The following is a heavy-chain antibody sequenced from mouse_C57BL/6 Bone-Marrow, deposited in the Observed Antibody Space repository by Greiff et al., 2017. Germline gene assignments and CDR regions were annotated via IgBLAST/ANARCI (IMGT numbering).Heavy chain of an antibody. V-gene: IGHV14-4*01. Sequence: VQLKESGAELVRPGASVKLSCTASGFNIKDDYMHWVKQRPEQGLEWIGWIDPENGDTEYASKFQGKATITADTSSNTAYLQLSSLTSEDTAVYYCTPYYYGSHWYFDVWGTGTTVTVSS. CDR3: TPYYYGSHWYFDV. J-gene: IGHJ1*03. D-gene: IGHD1-1*01. CDR2: IDPENGDT. CDR1: GFNIKDDY.